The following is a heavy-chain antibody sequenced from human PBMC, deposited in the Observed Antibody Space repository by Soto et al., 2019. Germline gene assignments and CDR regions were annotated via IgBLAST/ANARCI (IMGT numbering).Heavy chain of an antibody. CDR1: GSTFSSYW. Sequence: GGSLRLSCAASGSTFSSYWMSWVRQAPGKGLEWVANIKQDGSEKYHVDSVKGRFTISRDNAKNSLYLQMNSLRAEDTAVYYCASQCSGGSCYSFDAFDIWGQGTMVTVSS. CDR3: ASQCSGGSCYSFDAFDI. J-gene: IGHJ3*02. V-gene: IGHV3-7*05. CDR2: IKQDGSEK. D-gene: IGHD2-15*01.